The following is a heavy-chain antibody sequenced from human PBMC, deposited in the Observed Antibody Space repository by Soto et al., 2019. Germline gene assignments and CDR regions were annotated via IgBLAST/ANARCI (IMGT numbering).Heavy chain of an antibody. J-gene: IGHJ4*02. CDR1: GGSISSGGYY. V-gene: IGHV4-31*03. Sequence: QVQLQESGPGLVKPSQTLSLTCTVSGGSISSGGYYWSWIRQHPGKGLEWIGYIYYSGSTYYNPSLKGRVTISVDTSKHQFSLKLSSVTAADTAVYYCARSPPYDILTGYSFDYWGQGTLVAVSS. CDR2: IYYSGST. D-gene: IGHD3-9*01. CDR3: ARSPPYDILTGYSFDY.